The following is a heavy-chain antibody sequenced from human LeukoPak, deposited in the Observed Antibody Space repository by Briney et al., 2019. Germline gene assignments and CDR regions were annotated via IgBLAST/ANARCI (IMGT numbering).Heavy chain of an antibody. CDR2: ISTDGTVT. J-gene: IGHJ4*02. CDR3: VRDSNLSFDY. D-gene: IGHD1-14*01. Sequence: GGSLRLSCAASGLTLSPYWMHWVRQAPGKGLVWVSHISTDGTVTTYADSVKGRFTISRDNAKSTLYLQMNSLRAEDTAMYYCVRDSNLSFDYWGQGSLVTVSS. V-gene: IGHV3-74*01. CDR1: GLTLSPYW.